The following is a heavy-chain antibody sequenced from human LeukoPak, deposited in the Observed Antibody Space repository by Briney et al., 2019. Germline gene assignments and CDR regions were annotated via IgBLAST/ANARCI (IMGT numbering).Heavy chain of an antibody. J-gene: IGHJ4*01. CDR1: NGSISSYY. Sequence: SETLSLTCTVSNGSISSYYWSWIRQPAGKGLEWIGRVSTSGNTYYNPSLKSRVTMSVETSKNQFSLELTSVTAADTAVYYCARDSPTITRHFDYWGHGTLVTVSS. V-gene: IGHV4-4*07. CDR2: VSTSGNT. D-gene: IGHD5-12*01. CDR3: ARDSPTITRHFDY.